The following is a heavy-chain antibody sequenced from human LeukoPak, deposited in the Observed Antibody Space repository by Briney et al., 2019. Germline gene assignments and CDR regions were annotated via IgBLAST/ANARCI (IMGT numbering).Heavy chain of an antibody. D-gene: IGHD4-17*01. V-gene: IGHV4-34*01. CDR1: GGSFSGYY. Sequence: PSETLSLTCAVYGGSFSGYYWSWIRQPPGKGLEWIGEINHSGSTNYNPSLKSRVTISVDTSKNQFSLKLSPVTAADTAVYYCARLRLPLSVTTPRINWYFDLWGRGTLVTVSS. J-gene: IGHJ2*01. CDR2: INHSGST. CDR3: ARLRLPLSVTTPRINWYFDL.